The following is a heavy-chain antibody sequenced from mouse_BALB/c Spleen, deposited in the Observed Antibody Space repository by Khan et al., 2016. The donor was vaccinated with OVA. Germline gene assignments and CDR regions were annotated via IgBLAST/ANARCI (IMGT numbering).Heavy chain of an antibody. V-gene: IGHV5-6*02. D-gene: IGHD1-1*01. CDR2: VSTGGGYT. CDR1: GFTFSTYG. CDR3: TRLAYYYDSEGFAY. J-gene: IGHJ3*01. Sequence: EVKLEESGGDLVKPGGSLKLSCAASGFTFSTYGMSWVRQTPDKRLEWVATVSTGGGYTYYPDSVKGRFTISRDNAKNTLYLQMSGLKYEDTAMFYCTRLAYYYDSEGFAYWGQGTLVTVSA.